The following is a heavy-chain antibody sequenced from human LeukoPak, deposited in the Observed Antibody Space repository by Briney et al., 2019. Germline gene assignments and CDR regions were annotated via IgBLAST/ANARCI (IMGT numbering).Heavy chain of an antibody. CDR2: IKQDGSEK. CDR3: VSGIAAAHYLNPIFDY. D-gene: IGHD6-13*01. CDR1: GFTFSSYW. Sequence: PGGSLRLSCAASGFTFSSYWMSWVRQAPGKGLEWVANIKQDGSEKYYVDSVKGRFTISRDNAKNSLYLQMNSLRAEDTAVYYCVSGIAAAHYLNPIFDYWGQGTLVTVSS. V-gene: IGHV3-7*01. J-gene: IGHJ4*02.